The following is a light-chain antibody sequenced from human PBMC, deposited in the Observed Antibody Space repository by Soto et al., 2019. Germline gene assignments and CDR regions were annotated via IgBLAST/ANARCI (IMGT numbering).Light chain of an antibody. Sequence: IQMTQSPSTLSASVGDRVTITCRASQSISSYLAWYQQKPGKAPKLLIYAASSLQSGVPSRFSGSGSGTEFTLTISSLQPDDFATYYCQHYNSYGTFGQGTKVDI. J-gene: IGKJ1*01. V-gene: IGKV1-5*01. CDR2: AAS. CDR1: QSISSY. CDR3: QHYNSYGT.